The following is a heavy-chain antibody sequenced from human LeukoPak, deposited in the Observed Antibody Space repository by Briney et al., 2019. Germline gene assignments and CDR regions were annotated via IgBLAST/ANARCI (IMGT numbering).Heavy chain of an antibody. Sequence: SETLSLTCAVSGGSISSGGYSWSWIRQPPGKGLEWIGYIYHSGSTYYNPSLKSRVTISVDRSKNQFSLKLSSVTAADTAVYYCARAAAGTFQADYWGQGTLVTVPS. CDR3: ARAAAGTFQADY. CDR2: IYHSGST. D-gene: IGHD6-13*01. V-gene: IGHV4-30-2*01. J-gene: IGHJ4*02. CDR1: GGSISSGGYS.